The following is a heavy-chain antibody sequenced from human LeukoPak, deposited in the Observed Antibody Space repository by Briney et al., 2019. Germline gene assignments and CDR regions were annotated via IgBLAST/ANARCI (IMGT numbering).Heavy chain of an antibody. CDR1: GDSGSSNSVT. Sequence: SQTLSLSCAISGDSGSSNSVTWNWIRQSPSRGLEWLGRAYSRSKGNKDYAISVKSRITINTDTSRNQFSLQLNSVTPEDTAVYFCARGVNSTFDIWGQGTMVTVSS. V-gene: IGHV6-1*01. CDR3: ARGVNSTFDI. CDR2: AYSRSKGNK. D-gene: IGHD3-10*01. J-gene: IGHJ3*02.